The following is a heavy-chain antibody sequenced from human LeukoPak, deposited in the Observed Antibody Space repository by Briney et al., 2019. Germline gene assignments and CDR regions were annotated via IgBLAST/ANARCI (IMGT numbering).Heavy chain of an antibody. D-gene: IGHD5-12*01. CDR3: ARKSFADGYNWFYYYYGMDV. CDR1: GFTVSSNY. J-gene: IGHJ6*02. V-gene: IGHV3-66*01. Sequence: GGSLRLSCAASGFTVSSNYMSWVRQAPGKGLEWASVIYSGGSTYYADSVKGRFTISRDNSKNTLYLQMNSLRAEDTAVYYCARKSFADGYNWFYYYYGMDVWGQGTTVTVSS. CDR2: IYSGGST.